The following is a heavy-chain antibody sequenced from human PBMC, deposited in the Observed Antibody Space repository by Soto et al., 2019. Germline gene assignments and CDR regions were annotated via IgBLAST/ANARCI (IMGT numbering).Heavy chain of an antibody. CDR2: IYFNRYT. CDR1: AASFSKYY. V-gene: IGHV4-59*01. J-gene: IGHJ4*02. CDR3: ASVTFGGIVLPH. D-gene: IGHD3-16*01. Sequence: SETLSLTCTVSAASFSKYYWTWIRQPPGKGLEWIVYIYFNRYTKSNPSLEGRLTISIDRSKKEFSLKLTSVTAADAAVYYCASVTFGGIVLPHWAQGTLVT.